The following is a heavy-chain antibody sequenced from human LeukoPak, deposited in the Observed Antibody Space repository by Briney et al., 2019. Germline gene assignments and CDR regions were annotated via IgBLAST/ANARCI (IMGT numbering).Heavy chain of an antibody. CDR1: GFTFSFYS. CDR2: ISSSSSNI. V-gene: IGHV3-21*01. CDR3: ARLLYNFGAYMDV. D-gene: IGHD3-3*01. J-gene: IGHJ6*03. Sequence: PGGSLRLSCAASGFTFSFYSMNWLRQAPGKGLEWVSSISSSSSNIYYADSVKGRFTISRDNAKNSLHLQMSSLRAEDTAVYYCARLLYNFGAYMDVWGKGTTATVSS.